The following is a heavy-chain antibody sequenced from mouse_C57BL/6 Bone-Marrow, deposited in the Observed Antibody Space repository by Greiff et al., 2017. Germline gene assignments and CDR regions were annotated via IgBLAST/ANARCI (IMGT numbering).Heavy chain of an antibody. D-gene: IGHD2-1*01. CDR3: TTLYYGNFPFAY. J-gene: IGHJ3*01. CDR1: GFNIKDDY. Sequence: VQESGAELVRPGASVKLSCTASGFNIKDDYMHWVKQRPEQGREWIGWIDPENGDTEYASKFQGKATITADTSSNTAYMQLSSLTSEDTAVYYCTTLYYGNFPFAYWGQGTLVTVSA. V-gene: IGHV14-4*01. CDR2: IDPENGDT.